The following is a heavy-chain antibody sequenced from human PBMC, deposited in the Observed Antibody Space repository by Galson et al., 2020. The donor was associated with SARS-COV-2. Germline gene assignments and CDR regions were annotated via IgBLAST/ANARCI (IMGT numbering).Heavy chain of an antibody. J-gene: IGHJ4*02. CDR2: INSDGSST. V-gene: IGHV3-74*01. CDR3: ARDFVGSGYHNYFDY. CDR1: GFTFSSYW. D-gene: IGHD3-22*01. Sequence: GGSLRLSCAASGFTFSSYWMHWVRQAPGKGLVWVSRINSDGSSTSYADSVKGRFTISRDNAKNTLYLQMNSLRAEDTAVYYCARDFVGSGYHNYFDYWGQGTLVTVSS.